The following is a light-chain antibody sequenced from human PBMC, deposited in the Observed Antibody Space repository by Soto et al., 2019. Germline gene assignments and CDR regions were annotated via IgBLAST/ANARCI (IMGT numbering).Light chain of an antibody. J-gene: IGLJ2*01. CDR1: SSNIGAGYD. CDR2: GNS. Sequence: QSVLTQPPSVPGAPGQRVTISCTGSSSNIGAGYDVHWYQQLPGTAPKLLIYGNSNRPSGVPDRFSGSKSGTSASLAITGLQAEDEADYYCQSYDSSLSGVFGGGTKVTVL. V-gene: IGLV1-40*01. CDR3: QSYDSSLSGV.